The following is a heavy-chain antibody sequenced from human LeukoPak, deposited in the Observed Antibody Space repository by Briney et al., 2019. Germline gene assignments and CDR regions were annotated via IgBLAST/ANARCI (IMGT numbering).Heavy chain of an antibody. CDR1: GFTFSDYY. V-gene: IGHV3-11*01. D-gene: IGHD7-27*01. CDR3: ARDPDLGRRGYYFDY. Sequence: GGSLRLSCAASGFTFSDYYMSWIRQAPGKGLEGVSYISSSGSTIYYADSVKGRFTISRDNAKNSLYLQMNSLRAEDTAVYYCARDPDLGRRGYYFDYWGQGTLVTVSS. CDR2: ISSSGSTI. J-gene: IGHJ4*02.